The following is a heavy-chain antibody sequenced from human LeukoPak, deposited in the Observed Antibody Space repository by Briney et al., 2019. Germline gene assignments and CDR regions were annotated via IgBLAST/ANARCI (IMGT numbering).Heavy chain of an antibody. D-gene: IGHD2-21*02. J-gene: IGHJ4*02. Sequence: GGSLRLSCAASGFTFSSYWMSWFRQAPGKGLEWVANIKQDGSEKYYVDSVKGRFTISRDNAKNSLYLQMNSLRAEDTAVYYCAREGDGADTYYFDYWGQGTLVTVSS. CDR3: AREGDGADTYYFDY. CDR2: IKQDGSEK. CDR1: GFTFSSYW. V-gene: IGHV3-7*01.